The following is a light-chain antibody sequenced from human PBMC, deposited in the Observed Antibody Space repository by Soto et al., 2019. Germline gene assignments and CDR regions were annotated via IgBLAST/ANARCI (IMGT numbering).Light chain of an antibody. J-gene: IGLJ1*01. CDR3: CSSAGSYSYV. CDR1: SSDVGGYSY. CDR2: DVS. Sequence: QSALTQPRSVSGSPGQSVTISCTGTSSDVGGYSYVSWYQQHPGKAPKLMIYDVSKRPSGVPDRFSGSKSGNTASLTISGLQAEDEADYYCCSSAGSYSYVFGTGTTVTVL. V-gene: IGLV2-11*01.